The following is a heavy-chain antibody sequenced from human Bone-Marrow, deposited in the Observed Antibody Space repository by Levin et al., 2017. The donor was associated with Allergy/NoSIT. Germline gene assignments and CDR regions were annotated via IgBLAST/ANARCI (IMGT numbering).Heavy chain of an antibody. V-gene: IGHV3-74*03. CDR2: IKSDGSST. J-gene: IGHJ5*01. D-gene: IGHD5-12*01. Sequence: GGSLRLSCAASGFTFSTYWMHWVRQAPGKGPVWVSRIKSDGSSTTYADSVMGRFTISRDNAKNTLYLQMNNLGADDTAMYYCARSKYGGYADSWGQGTLVTVSS. CDR1: GFTFSTYW. CDR3: ARSKYGGYADS.